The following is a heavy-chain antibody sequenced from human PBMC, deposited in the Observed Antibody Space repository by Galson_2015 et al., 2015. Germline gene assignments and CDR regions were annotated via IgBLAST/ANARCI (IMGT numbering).Heavy chain of an antibody. D-gene: IGHD5-18*01. J-gene: IGHJ4*02. V-gene: IGHV4-38-2*02. Sequence: TLSLTCTVSGDSISSGYYCGWIRQPSGKGLEWIGSIYHSGSTYYNPSLKSRVTISVDTSKNQFSLKLSSVTAADTAVYYCARTPEAMVGEFDYWGQGTLVTVSS. CDR3: ARTPEAMVGEFDY. CDR2: IYHSGST. CDR1: GDSISSGYY.